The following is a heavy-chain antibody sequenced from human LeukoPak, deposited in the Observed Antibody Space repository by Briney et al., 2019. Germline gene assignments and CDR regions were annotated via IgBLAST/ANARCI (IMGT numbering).Heavy chain of an antibody. CDR2: IRYEGFDK. Sequence: PGGSLRLSCAASGFTFSSYGMHWVRQAPGKGLEWVAFIRYEGFDKYYADSVKGRFTISRDNYKNTLYLEMSSLRVDDTAVYYCAKDLMRDRWFGESWGQGTLVTVSS. J-gene: IGHJ5*02. V-gene: IGHV3-30*02. D-gene: IGHD3-10*01. CDR1: GFTFSSYG. CDR3: AKDLMRDRWFGES.